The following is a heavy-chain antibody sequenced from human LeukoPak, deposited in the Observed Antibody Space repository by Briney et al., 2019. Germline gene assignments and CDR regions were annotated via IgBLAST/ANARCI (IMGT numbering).Heavy chain of an antibody. CDR2: IKQDGNEK. CDR1: GFTFSSYS. V-gene: IGHV3-7*01. J-gene: IGHJ3*02. D-gene: IGHD1-26*01. CDR3: ARDLSSWGATLYGVFDI. Sequence: GGSLRLSCAASGFTFSSYSMNWVRQAPGKGLEWVANIKQDGNEKYYVDSVKGRFTISRDNAKNSLYLQMNSLRAEDTAVYYCARDLSSWGATLYGVFDIWGQGTMVTVSS.